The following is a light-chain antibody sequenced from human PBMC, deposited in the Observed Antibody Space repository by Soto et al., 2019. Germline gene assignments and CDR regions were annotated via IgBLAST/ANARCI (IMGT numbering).Light chain of an antibody. CDR3: QQYNSYWWT. Sequence: DIQMTQSPSTLSASVGDRVTITCRASQSISSWLAWYQQKPGKAPKFLIYDASSLESGVPSRFSGSGSGKEFTLTISSLQPDDFATYYCQQYNSYWWTFGQGTKVDIK. V-gene: IGKV1-5*01. CDR1: QSISSW. CDR2: DAS. J-gene: IGKJ1*01.